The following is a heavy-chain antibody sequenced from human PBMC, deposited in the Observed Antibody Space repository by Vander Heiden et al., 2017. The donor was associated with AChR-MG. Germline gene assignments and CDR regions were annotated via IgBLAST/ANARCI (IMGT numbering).Heavy chain of an antibody. V-gene: IGHV3-23*01. CDR1: GFPFSSYA. J-gene: IGHJ4*02. D-gene: IGHD3-22*01. CDR3: AKPPEYYYDSSGYPTLFDY. CDR2: ISGSGGST. Sequence: EVQLLESGGGLVQPGGSLRLSCAASGFPFSSYAMSWVRQAPGKGLEWVSAISGSGGSTYYADSVKGRFTISRDNSKNTLYLQMNSLRAEDTAVYYCAKPPEYYYDSSGYPTLFDYWGQGTLVTVSS.